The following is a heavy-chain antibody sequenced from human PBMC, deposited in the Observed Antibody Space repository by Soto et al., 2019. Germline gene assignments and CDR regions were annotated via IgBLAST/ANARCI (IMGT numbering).Heavy chain of an antibody. Sequence: QVQLVESGGGVVQPGRSLRLSCAASGFTFSSYGMHWVRQAPGKGLEWVAVIWYDGSNKYYADSVKGRFTISRDNSKNTLYLQMNSLRAEDTAVYYCARDRYYDSSGYYPDYWGQGTLVTVSS. D-gene: IGHD3-22*01. CDR3: ARDRYYDSSGYYPDY. V-gene: IGHV3-33*01. J-gene: IGHJ4*02. CDR1: GFTFSSYG. CDR2: IWYDGSNK.